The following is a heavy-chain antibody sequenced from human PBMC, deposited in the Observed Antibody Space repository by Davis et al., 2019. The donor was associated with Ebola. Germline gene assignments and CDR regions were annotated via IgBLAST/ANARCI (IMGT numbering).Heavy chain of an antibody. J-gene: IGHJ4*02. CDR2: ISGSGGST. V-gene: IGHV3-23*01. Sequence: GESLKISCAASGFTFSNSAMSWVRQAPGKGLEWVSTISGSGGSTYYADSVKGRFTISRDNSKNTLYLQMNSLRAEDTAVYYCARDEYSSSSLDYWGQGTLVTVSS. D-gene: IGHD6-6*01. CDR3: ARDEYSSSSLDY. CDR1: GFTFSNSA.